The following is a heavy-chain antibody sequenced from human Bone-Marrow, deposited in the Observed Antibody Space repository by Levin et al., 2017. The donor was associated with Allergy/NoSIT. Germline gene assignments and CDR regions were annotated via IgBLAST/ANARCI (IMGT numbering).Heavy chain of an antibody. CDR2: ISSNGGST. Sequence: PGGSLRLSCAASGFTFSSYAMHWVRQAPGKGLEYVSAISSNGGSTYYADSVKGRFTISRDNSKNTLYLQMGSLRAEDMAVYYCARSAVAGNLLYYFDYWGQGTLVTVSS. J-gene: IGHJ4*02. V-gene: IGHV3-64*02. D-gene: IGHD6-19*01. CDR3: ARSAVAGNLLYYFDY. CDR1: GFTFSSYA.